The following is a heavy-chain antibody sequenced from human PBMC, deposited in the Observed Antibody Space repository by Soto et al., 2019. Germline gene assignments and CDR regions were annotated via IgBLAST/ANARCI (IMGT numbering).Heavy chain of an antibody. J-gene: IGHJ4*02. CDR2: ISYDGSNK. D-gene: IGHD6-13*01. CDR1: GFTFSSYG. V-gene: IGHV3-30*18. Sequence: GGSLRLSCAASGFTFSSYGMHWVRQAPGKGLEWVAVISYDGSNKYYADSVKGRFTISRDNSKNTLYLQMNSLRAEDTAVYYCAKEEAAAAKKYYFDYWGQGTLVTVSS. CDR3: AKEEAAAAKKYYFDY.